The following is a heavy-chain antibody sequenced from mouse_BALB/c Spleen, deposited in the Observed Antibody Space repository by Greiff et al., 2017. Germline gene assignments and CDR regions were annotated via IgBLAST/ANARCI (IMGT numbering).Heavy chain of an antibody. V-gene: IGHV5-17*02. CDR1: GFTFSSFG. CDR3: ARGGYYAMDY. J-gene: IGHJ4*01. Sequence: EVNLVESGGGLVQPGGSRKLSCAASGFTFSSFGMHWVRQAPEQGLEWVAYISSGSSTIYYADTVKGRFTISRDNPKNTLFLQMTSLRSEDTAMYYCARGGYYAMDYWGQGTSVTVSS. CDR2: ISSGSSTI.